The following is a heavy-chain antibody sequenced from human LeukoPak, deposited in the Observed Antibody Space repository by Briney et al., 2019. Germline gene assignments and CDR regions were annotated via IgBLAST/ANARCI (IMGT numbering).Heavy chain of an antibody. Sequence: SVKVSCKASGYTFTSYGISWVRQAPGQGLEWMGVFIPVLGTANSTQNFQDRVSITADISTHTVYMELSSLKSEDTAVYFCAGIPVFGVVLHQEPVWGKGTTVTVSS. D-gene: IGHD3-3*01. V-gene: IGHV1-69*10. CDR2: FIPVLGTA. CDR3: AGIPVFGVVLHQEPV. CDR1: GYTFTSYG. J-gene: IGHJ6*04.